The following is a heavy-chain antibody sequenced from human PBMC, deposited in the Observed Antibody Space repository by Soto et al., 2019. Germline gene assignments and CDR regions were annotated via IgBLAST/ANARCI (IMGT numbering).Heavy chain of an antibody. V-gene: IGHV4-59*01. D-gene: IGHD3-22*01. CDR1: GGSISSYY. Sequence: QVQLQESGPGLVKPSETLSLTCTVSGGSISSYYWSWIRQPPGKGLEWIGYIYYSGSTNYNPSLKSRVTISVDTSKNQCSLKLSSVTAADTAVYYCARDRRYYYDSSGPKGDAFDIWGQGTMVTVSS. CDR3: ARDRRYYYDSSGPKGDAFDI. J-gene: IGHJ3*02. CDR2: IYYSGST.